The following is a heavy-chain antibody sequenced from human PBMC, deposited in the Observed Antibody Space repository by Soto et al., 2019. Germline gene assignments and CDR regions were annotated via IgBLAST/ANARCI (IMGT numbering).Heavy chain of an antibody. Sequence: SETLSLTCTVSSGSISTYYWSWIRQPPGKGLEWIGYIYYTGSTNYNPSLKTRVAISVDTSNNQFSLNLSSLTAADTAVYYCATSRYCSGGSCSAWFDPWGQGTLVTVSS. CDR1: SGSISTYY. V-gene: IGHV4-59*01. J-gene: IGHJ5*02. CDR3: ATSRYCSGGSCSAWFDP. CDR2: IYYTGST. D-gene: IGHD2-15*01.